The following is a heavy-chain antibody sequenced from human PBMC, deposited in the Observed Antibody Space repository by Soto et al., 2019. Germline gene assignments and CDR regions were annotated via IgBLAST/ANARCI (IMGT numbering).Heavy chain of an antibody. D-gene: IGHD2-21*02. V-gene: IGHV4-30-4*01. J-gene: IGHJ4*02. CDR1: GGSISSGDYY. Sequence: SETLSLTCTVSGGSISSGDYYWSWFRQPPGKGLEWIGYIYYSGSTYYNPSLKSRVTISVDTSKNQFSLKLSSVTAADTAVYYCARVVTAIQGFDYWGQGALVTVSS. CDR2: IYYSGST. CDR3: ARVVTAIQGFDY.